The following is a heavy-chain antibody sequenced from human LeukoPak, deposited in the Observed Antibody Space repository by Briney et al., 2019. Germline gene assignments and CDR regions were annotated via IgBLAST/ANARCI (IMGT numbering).Heavy chain of an antibody. CDR1: GGPLTSYY. CDR2: IYYRGST. Sequence: SETLSLTCAVSGGPLTSYYWSWIRQPPGKGLEWIGFIYYRGSTNYNPSLESRVTISVDTSKNQFSLKLSSVTAADTAVYYCATYMTRDQYLDYWGQGTLVTVSS. V-gene: IGHV4-59*08. CDR3: ATYMTRDQYLDY. J-gene: IGHJ4*02. D-gene: IGHD4-11*01.